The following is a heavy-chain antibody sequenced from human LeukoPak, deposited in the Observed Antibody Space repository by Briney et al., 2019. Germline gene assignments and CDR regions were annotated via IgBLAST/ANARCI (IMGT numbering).Heavy chain of an antibody. CDR2: IYHRGST. CDR1: GYSISNGYY. J-gene: IGHJ6*03. D-gene: IGHD3-16*01. V-gene: IGHV4-38-2*02. CDR3: AREPGTFDYPYMDV. Sequence: ETLSLTCTVSGYSISNGYYWGWIRQPPGKGLEWVGSIYHRGSTYYNPSLKSRVTISVDTSKNQFSLKLSSVTAADTAVYYCAREPGTFDYPYMDVWGKGTTVTISS.